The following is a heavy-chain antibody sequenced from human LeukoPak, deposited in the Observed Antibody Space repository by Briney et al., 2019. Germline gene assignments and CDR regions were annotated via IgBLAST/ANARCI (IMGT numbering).Heavy chain of an antibody. CDR3: ARRMGDTARVTLIDY. Sequence: TSETLSLTCAVSGGSISSSNWWSWVRPPPGKGLEWIGEIYHSGSTNYNPSLKSRVTISVDKSKNQFSLKLSSVTDADTAVYYCARRMGDTARVTLIDYWGQGTLVTVSS. V-gene: IGHV4-4*02. J-gene: IGHJ4*02. CDR1: GGSISSSNW. D-gene: IGHD5-18*01. CDR2: IYHSGST.